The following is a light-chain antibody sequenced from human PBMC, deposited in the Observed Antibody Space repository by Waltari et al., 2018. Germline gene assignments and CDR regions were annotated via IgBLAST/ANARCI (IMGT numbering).Light chain of an antibody. CDR3: SSYTTSDTWV. Sequence: QSALTQPASVSGSPGQSITISCTGTSSDVGGYHHVSWYQHHPGKAPKLMIFEVTDRPSGVSDGFSGSKSGNTASLTISGLQAEDEADYYYSSYTTSDTWVFGGGTKVTVL. CDR2: EVT. J-gene: IGLJ3*02. CDR1: SSDVGGYHH. V-gene: IGLV2-14*01.